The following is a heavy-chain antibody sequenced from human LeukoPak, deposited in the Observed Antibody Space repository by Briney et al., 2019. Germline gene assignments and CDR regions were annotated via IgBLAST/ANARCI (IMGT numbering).Heavy chain of an antibody. CDR1: GGSISSSSYY. Sequence: TSETLSLTCTVSGGSISSSSYYWGWIRQPPGKGLEWIGSIYYSGSTYYNPSLKSRVTISVDTSKNQFSLKLSSVTAADTAVYYCARPPIFGVVNAKLGNWFDPWGQGTPVTVSS. D-gene: IGHD3-3*01. CDR2: IYYSGST. CDR3: ARPPIFGVVNAKLGNWFDP. J-gene: IGHJ5*02. V-gene: IGHV4-39*01.